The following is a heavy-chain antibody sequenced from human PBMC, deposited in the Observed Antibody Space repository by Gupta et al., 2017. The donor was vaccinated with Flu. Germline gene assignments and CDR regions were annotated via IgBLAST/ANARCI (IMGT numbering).Heavy chain of an antibody. D-gene: IGHD5-24*01. V-gene: IGHV3-7*01. J-gene: IGHJ4*02. CDR1: GFTLRSYW. CDR2: IAADDSVK. CDR3: VRNRGWQQFDY. Sequence: EEQLVESGGGLVQPGGSLRLSCAASGFTLRSYWLVWVRQAPGKGLEWVANIAADDSVKNYADSVKGRFTISRDDAKNSLYLHMNSLRADDTAVYYCVRNRGWQQFDYWGQGALVTVSS.